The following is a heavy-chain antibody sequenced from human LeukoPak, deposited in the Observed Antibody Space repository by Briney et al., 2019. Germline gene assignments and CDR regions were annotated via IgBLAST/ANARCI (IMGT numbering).Heavy chain of an antibody. D-gene: IGHD1-1*01. Sequence: SETMSLTCTVSGGAISRYYWSWIQQPPGKGLEWIGYIYYSGSTNYNPSLKSRVTISVDTSKNQFSLKLSSVTAADTAVYYCARLRTSNWNYYYYYGMDVWGQGTTVTVSS. CDR3: ARLRTSNWNYYYYYGMDV. J-gene: IGHJ6*02. CDR1: GGAISRYY. V-gene: IGHV4-59*08. CDR2: IYYSGST.